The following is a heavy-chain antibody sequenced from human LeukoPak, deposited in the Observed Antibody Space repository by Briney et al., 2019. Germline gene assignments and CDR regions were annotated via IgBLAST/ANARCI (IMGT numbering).Heavy chain of an antibody. J-gene: IGHJ6*03. Sequence: QPGGSLRLSCAASGFTFSSYGMHWVRQAPGKGLEWVAFIRYDGSNKYYADSVKGRFTISRDNSKNTLYLQMNSLRAEDTAVYYCAKEAYCSSTSCLPTLYYYYMDVWGKGTTVTISS. CDR3: AKEAYCSSTSCLPTLYYYYMDV. D-gene: IGHD2-2*01. V-gene: IGHV3-30*02. CDR2: IRYDGSNK. CDR1: GFTFSSYG.